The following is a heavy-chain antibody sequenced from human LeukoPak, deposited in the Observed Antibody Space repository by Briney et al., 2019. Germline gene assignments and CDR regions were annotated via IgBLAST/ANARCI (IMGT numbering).Heavy chain of an antibody. CDR3: ARRLERRVDP. D-gene: IGHD1-1*01. CDR2: IYYSGST. J-gene: IGHJ5*02. Sequence: SETLSLTCTVSGGSISSSSYYWGWIRQPPGKGLEWIGSIYYSGSTYYNPSLKSRVTISVDRSKNQFSLKLSSVTAADTAVYYCARRLERRVDPWGQGTLVTVSS. CDR1: GGSISSSSYY. V-gene: IGHV4-39*07.